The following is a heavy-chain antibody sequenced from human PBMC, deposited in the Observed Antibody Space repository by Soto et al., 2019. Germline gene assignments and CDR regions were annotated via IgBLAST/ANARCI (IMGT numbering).Heavy chain of an antibody. J-gene: IGHJ6*02. Sequence: QVELVQSGIEVKNPGSSVKVSCKASGDTFSNYAINWVRQAPGQGLEWMGGIIPFYDKPNYAENFLGRVTISADKLTATAYLEVSSLRSEDTAVYFCARGSRELFFSAMDVWGRGTPVIVSS. V-gene: IGHV1-69*06. D-gene: IGHD3-10*01. CDR3: ARGSRELFFSAMDV. CDR1: GDTFSNYA. CDR2: IIPFYDKP.